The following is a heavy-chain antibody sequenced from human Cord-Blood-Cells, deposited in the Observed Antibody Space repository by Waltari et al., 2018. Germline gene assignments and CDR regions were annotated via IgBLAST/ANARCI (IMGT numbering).Heavy chain of an antibody. V-gene: IGHV3-23*01. J-gene: IGHJ4*02. Sequence: EVQLLESGGGLVQPGGSLRLSCAASGFTFSSYALSWVRQAPGKGLEWVSAISGSGVSTNYADSVKGRFTISRDNAKNTLYLQMNSLRAEDTAVYYCAKELRYFDWLLTYFDYWGQGTLVTVSS. CDR1: GFTFSSYA. CDR2: ISGSGVST. D-gene: IGHD3-9*01. CDR3: AKELRYFDWLLTYFDY.